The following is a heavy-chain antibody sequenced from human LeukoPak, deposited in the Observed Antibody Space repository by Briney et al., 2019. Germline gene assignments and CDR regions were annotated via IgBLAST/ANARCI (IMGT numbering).Heavy chain of an antibody. Sequence: GGFLRLSCAASGFTFSDYYMSWIRQAPGKGLECVSYISPSSSYTNYADSVKGRFTISRDNAKNSLYLRMNSLGAEDTAVYYCARVEATDYGDYARYWGQGTLVTVSS. D-gene: IGHD4-17*01. CDR2: ISPSSSYT. CDR1: GFTFSDYY. J-gene: IGHJ4*02. CDR3: ARVEATDYGDYARY. V-gene: IGHV3-11*05.